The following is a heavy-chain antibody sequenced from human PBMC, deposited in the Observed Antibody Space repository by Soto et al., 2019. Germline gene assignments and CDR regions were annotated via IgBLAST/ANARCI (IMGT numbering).Heavy chain of an antibody. CDR3: ARTPRYYYGSGRYAFDI. CDR2: INPNSGGT. Sequence: QVQLVQSGAEVKKPGASVKVSCKASGYTFTGYYMHWVRQAPGQGLEWMGWINPNSGGTNYAQKFQGWVTMTRDTSISTAYMELSRLRSDDTAVYYYARTPRYYYGSGRYAFDIWGQGTMVTVSS. CDR1: GYTFTGYY. D-gene: IGHD3-10*01. J-gene: IGHJ3*02. V-gene: IGHV1-2*04.